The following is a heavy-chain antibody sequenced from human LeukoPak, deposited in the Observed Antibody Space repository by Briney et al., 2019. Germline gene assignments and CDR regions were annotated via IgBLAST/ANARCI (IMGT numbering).Heavy chain of an antibody. J-gene: IGHJ5*02. CDR1: GGSISSYY. CDR3: AREFRLVVPAAYNWFDP. Sequence: EPSETLSLTCTVSGGSISSYYWSWIRQPPGKGLEWIGYIYYSGSTNYNPSLKSRVTISVDTSKNQFSLKLSSVTAADTAVYYCAREFRLVVPAAYNWFDPWGQGTLVTVSS. CDR2: IYYSGST. V-gene: IGHV4-59*01. D-gene: IGHD2-2*01.